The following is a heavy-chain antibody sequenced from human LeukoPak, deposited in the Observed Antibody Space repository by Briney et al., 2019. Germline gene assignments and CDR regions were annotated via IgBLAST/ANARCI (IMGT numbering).Heavy chain of an antibody. CDR1: GYTFTSYG. CDR2: ISAYNGNT. J-gene: IGHJ4*02. CDR3: ARDKHSYYYDSSGYYVFDY. Sequence: ASVKVSCKASGYTFTSYGISWVRQAPGQGLEWMGWISAYNGNTNYAQKLQGRVTMTTDTSTSTAYMELRSLRSDDTAVYYCARDKHSYYYDSSGYYVFDYCGQGTLFTVSS. D-gene: IGHD3-22*01. V-gene: IGHV1-18*01.